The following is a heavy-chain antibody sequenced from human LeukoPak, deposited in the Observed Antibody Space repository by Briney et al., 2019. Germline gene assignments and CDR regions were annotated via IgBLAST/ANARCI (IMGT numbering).Heavy chain of an antibody. Sequence: SETLSLTCAVYGGSFSGYYWSWIRQPPGKGLEGIGGINHSGSTNYNPSLKSRVPISVDTSKNQFSLKLSSVTAADTAVYYCARVDKGGLDYWGQGTLVTVSS. CDR1: GGSFSGYY. CDR3: ARVDKGGLDY. V-gene: IGHV4-34*01. D-gene: IGHD3-16*01. J-gene: IGHJ4*02. CDR2: INHSGST.